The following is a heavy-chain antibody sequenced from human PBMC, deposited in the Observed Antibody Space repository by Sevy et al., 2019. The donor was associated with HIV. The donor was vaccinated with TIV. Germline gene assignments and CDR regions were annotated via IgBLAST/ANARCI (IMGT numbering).Heavy chain of an antibody. CDR3: AKDTAEELVVVAAASAFDI. Sequence: GGSLRLSCAASGFTFDDYAMHWVRQAPGKGLEWVSGISWNSGSIGYADSVKDRFTISRDNAKKSLYLQMNSLRAEDTALYNCAKDTAEELVVVAAASAFDIWGQGTMVTVSS. CDR1: GFTFDDYA. V-gene: IGHV3-9*01. CDR2: ISWNSGSI. J-gene: IGHJ3*02. D-gene: IGHD2-15*01.